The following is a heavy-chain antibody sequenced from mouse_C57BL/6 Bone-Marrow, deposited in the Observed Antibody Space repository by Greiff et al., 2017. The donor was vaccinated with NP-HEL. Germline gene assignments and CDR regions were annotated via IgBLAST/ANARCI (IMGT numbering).Heavy chain of an antibody. CDR2: IDPSDSYT. V-gene: IGHV1-69*01. CDR1: GYTFTSYW. Sequence: VQLQQSGAELVMPGASVKLSCKASGYTFTSYWMHWVKQRPGQGLEWIGEIDPSDSYTNYNQKFKGKSTLTVEKSSSTAYMQLSSLTSEDSAVYYCARKTQFPYFDYWGQGTTLTVSS. J-gene: IGHJ2*01. CDR3: ARKTQFPYFDY.